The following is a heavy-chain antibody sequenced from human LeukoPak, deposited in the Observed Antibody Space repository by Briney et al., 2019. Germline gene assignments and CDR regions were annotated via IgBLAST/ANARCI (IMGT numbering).Heavy chain of an antibody. CDR2: IYPGDSDT. D-gene: IGHD6-19*01. V-gene: IGHV5-51*01. CDR1: GYSFTSYW. J-gene: IGHJ5*02. Sequence: GESLKISCKGSGYSFTSYWIGWVRQMPGKGLEWMGIIYPGDSDTRYSPSFQGQVTISADKSISTAYLQWSSLKASDTAMYYRARRGYSSGWYLENNWFDPWGQGTLVTVSS. CDR3: ARRGYSSGWYLENNWFDP.